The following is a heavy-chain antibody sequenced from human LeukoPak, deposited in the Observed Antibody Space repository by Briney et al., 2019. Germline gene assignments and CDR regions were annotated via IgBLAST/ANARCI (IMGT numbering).Heavy chain of an antibody. Sequence: GGSLRLSCAASGFTFSSYWMSWVRQAPGKGLEWVANIKQDGSEKYYVDSVKGRFTISRDNAKNSLYLQMYSLRAEDTAVYYCARDVDSSGRNLFWFDPWGQGTLVTVSS. CDR1: GFTFSSYW. V-gene: IGHV3-7*01. D-gene: IGHD6-19*01. J-gene: IGHJ5*02. CDR2: IKQDGSEK. CDR3: ARDVDSSGRNLFWFDP.